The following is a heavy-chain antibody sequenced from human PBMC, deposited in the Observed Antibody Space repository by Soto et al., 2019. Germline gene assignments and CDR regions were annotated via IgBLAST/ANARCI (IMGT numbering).Heavy chain of an antibody. J-gene: IGHJ4*02. V-gene: IGHV1-69*12. Sequence: QVQLVQSGAEVKKPGSSVKVSCKASGGTFSSYAISWVRQAPGQGLEWMGGIIPIVGTANYAQKFQGRVTIPADESTSTAYMDLSSLRCEETAVYYCARASLPPSPVDYWGEGTLVTVSS. CDR3: ARASLPPSPVDY. CDR1: GGTFSSYA. CDR2: IIPIVGTA.